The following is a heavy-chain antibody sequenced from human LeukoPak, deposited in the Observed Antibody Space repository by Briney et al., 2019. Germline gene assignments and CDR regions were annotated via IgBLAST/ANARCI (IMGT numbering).Heavy chain of an antibody. CDR3: ARVINGDYDILPYYYYGMDV. CDR1: GFTFSSYS. J-gene: IGHJ6*02. CDR2: ISSSSSYI. V-gene: IGHV3-21*01. D-gene: IGHD3-9*01. Sequence: GGSLRLSCAASGFTFSSYSMNWVRQAPGKGLEWVSSISSSSSYIYYADSVKGRFTISRDNAKNSLYLQINSLRAEDTAVYYCARVINGDYDILPYYYYGMDVWGQGTTVTVSS.